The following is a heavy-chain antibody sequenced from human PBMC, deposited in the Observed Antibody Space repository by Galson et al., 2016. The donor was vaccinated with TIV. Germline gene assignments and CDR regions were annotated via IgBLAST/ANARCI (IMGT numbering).Heavy chain of an antibody. CDR1: GFTFSRFT. CDR3: VKGSRWSPPVPNHFDH. D-gene: IGHD6-13*01. J-gene: IGHJ4*02. V-gene: IGHV3-23*01. Sequence: SLRLSCAGSGFTFSRFTMCWVRQAPGKGLQWVSSMSASGGSTYYADSVKGRFTISREISKNSLYLQMNSLRAEDTAMYYCVKGSRWSPPVPNHFDHWGQGALVTVSS. CDR2: MSASGGST.